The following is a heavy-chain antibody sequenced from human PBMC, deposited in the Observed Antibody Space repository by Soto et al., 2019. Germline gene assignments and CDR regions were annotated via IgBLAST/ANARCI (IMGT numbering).Heavy chain of an antibody. CDR1: GGSISSYY. CDR2: IYYSGST. Sequence: SETLSLTCTVSGGSISSYYWSWIRQPPGKGLEWIGYIYYSGSTNYNPSLKSRVTISVDTSKNQFSLKLSSVTAADTAVYYCASGGGNYDFWSGYLVGAGYYYGMDVWGQGTTVTVSS. D-gene: IGHD3-3*01. J-gene: IGHJ6*02. CDR3: ASGGGNYDFWSGYLVGAGYYYGMDV. V-gene: IGHV4-59*01.